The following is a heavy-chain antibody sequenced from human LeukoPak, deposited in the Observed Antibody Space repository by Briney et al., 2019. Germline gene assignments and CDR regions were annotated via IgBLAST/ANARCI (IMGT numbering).Heavy chain of an antibody. V-gene: IGHV3-33*02. CDR1: GFTFRNYG. Sequence: GGSLRLSCAASGFTFRNYGMYWVRQAPGKGLERVAIIWYDGSNKYYTDPAKGRFTISRDNSKNTLFLQMNSLRVEDTAVYYCVRHTGSFPLGGMDVWGQGTTVTVSS. CDR3: VRHTGSFPLGGMDV. CDR2: IWYDGSNK. J-gene: IGHJ6*02. D-gene: IGHD1-26*01.